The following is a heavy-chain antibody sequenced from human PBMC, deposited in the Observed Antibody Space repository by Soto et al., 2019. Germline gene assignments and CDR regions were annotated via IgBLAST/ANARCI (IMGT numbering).Heavy chain of an antibody. CDR3: AREGPEFGVVTYYFDY. Sequence: ASVKVSCKASGYTFTSYYMHWVRQAPGQGLEWMGIINPSGGSTSYAQKFQGRVTMTRDTSTSTVYMELSSLRSEDTAVYYCAREGPEFGVVTYYFDYWGQGTLVTVSS. V-gene: IGHV1-46*03. D-gene: IGHD3-3*01. CDR1: GYTFTSYY. CDR2: INPSGGST. J-gene: IGHJ4*02.